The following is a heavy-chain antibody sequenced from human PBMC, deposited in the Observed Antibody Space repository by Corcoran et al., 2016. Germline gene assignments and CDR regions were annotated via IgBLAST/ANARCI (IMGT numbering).Heavy chain of an antibody. Sequence: QVQLVQSGAEVKKPGASVKVSCKASGYTFTSYYMHWVRQAPGQGLEWMGIINPSGGSTSYAQKFQGRVTMTRDTSTSTVYMELSSLRSEATAVYYCARDNGYSYGYFYYYGMDVWGQGTTVTVSS. J-gene: IGHJ6*02. CDR1: GYTFTSYY. D-gene: IGHD5-18*01. CDR2: INPSGGST. CDR3: ARDNGYSYGYFYYYGMDV. V-gene: IGHV1-46*01.